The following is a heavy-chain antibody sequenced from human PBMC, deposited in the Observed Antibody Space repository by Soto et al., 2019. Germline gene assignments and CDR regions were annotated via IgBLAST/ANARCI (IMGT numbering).Heavy chain of an antibody. CDR1: GFTFSNAW. D-gene: IGHD6-13*01. V-gene: IGHV3-15*01. Sequence: GGSLRLSCAASGFTFSNAWMSWVRQAPGKGLEWVGRIKSKTDGGTTDYAAPVKGRFTISRDDSKNTLYLQMNSLKTEDTAVYYCTTYRGIAAAGDPWGQGTLVTVSS. CDR3: TTYRGIAAAGDP. J-gene: IGHJ5*02. CDR2: IKSKTDGGTT.